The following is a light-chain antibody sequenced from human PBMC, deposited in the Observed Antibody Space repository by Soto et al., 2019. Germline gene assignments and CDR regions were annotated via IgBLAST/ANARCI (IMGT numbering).Light chain of an antibody. CDR1: YSNIESNP. CDR3: GTGEVSLSAGV. Sequence: QSVLTQPPSVSAAPGQKVTISCSGSYSNIESNPVSWYRHLPGTVPKLLIHNDDKRHSGIPDRFSGSKSGTSATLGITGLQTGDEADYYCGTGEVSLSAGVFGGGTKLTVL. V-gene: IGLV1-51*01. J-gene: IGLJ2*01. CDR2: NDD.